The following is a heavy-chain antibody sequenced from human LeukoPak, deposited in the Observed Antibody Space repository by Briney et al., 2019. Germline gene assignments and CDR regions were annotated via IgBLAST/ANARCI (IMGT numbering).Heavy chain of an antibody. V-gene: IGHV3-23*01. Sequence: ETLSLTCAVQGGSIRGYYWSWVRQAPGKGLEWVSAISGSGGSTYYADSVKGRFTISRDNSKNTLYLQMNSLRAEDTAVYYCAKDRTTVTKPTPSYWGQGTLVTVSS. CDR2: ISGSGGST. CDR1: GGSIRGYY. D-gene: IGHD4-11*01. CDR3: AKDRTTVTKPTPSY. J-gene: IGHJ4*02.